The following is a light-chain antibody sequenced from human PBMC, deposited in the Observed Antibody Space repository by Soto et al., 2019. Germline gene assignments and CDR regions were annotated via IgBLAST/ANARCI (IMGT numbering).Light chain of an antibody. Sequence: EIVMTQSPATLSVSPGERATLSCRASQSVSSNLAWYQQKPGQAPRLLIYGASTRATGIPARFSGSGSGTEFTLTISRLQSEHFAVYYCQQYNNWPPWTFGQGTKVEIK. CDR2: GAS. CDR1: QSVSSN. J-gene: IGKJ1*01. CDR3: QQYNNWPPWT. V-gene: IGKV3-15*01.